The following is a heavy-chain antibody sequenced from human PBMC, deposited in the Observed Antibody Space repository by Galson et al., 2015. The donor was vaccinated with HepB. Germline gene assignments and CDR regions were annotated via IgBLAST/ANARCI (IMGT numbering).Heavy chain of an antibody. J-gene: IGHJ4*02. V-gene: IGHV1-18*01. CDR3: ARMKHDYWSGFFPQSYSFDY. CDR1: GSTFTNYG. D-gene: IGHD3-3*01. Sequence: QSGAEVKKPGESLRISCKASGSTFTNYGFSWVRQAPGQGLEWMGWISAYNGNTHYAQKFQGRVTMTTETSTSTVYMELRSLTSDDAAVYYCARMKHDYWSGFFPQSYSFDYWGQGTLVTVSS. CDR2: ISAYNGNT.